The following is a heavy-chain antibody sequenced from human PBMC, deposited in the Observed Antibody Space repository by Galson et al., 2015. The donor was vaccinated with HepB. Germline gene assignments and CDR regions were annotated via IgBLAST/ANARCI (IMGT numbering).Heavy chain of an antibody. V-gene: IGHV3-30*18. Sequence: SLRLSCAASELTFSNYGLHWVRQAPGKGLDWVATISYDGNKIYYADSVKGRFTISRDNSKKTLYLQMDSLRTEDTALYYCAKDPLSEGWEPPHHWGQGTLVTVSS. CDR2: ISYDGNKI. D-gene: IGHD1-26*01. CDR3: AKDPLSEGWEPPHH. J-gene: IGHJ4*02. CDR1: ELTFSNYG.